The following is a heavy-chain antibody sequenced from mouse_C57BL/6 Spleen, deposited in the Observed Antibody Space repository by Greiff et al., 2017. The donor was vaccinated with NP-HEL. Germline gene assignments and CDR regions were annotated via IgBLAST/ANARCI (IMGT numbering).Heavy chain of an antibody. J-gene: IGHJ3*01. V-gene: IGHV1-5*01. CDR1: GYTFTSYW. D-gene: IGHD1-1*01. CDR2: IYPGNSDT. Sequence: EVQLQESETVLARPGASVKMSCKTSGYTFTSYWMHWVKQRPGQGLEWIGAIYPGNSDTSYNQKFKGKAKLTAVTSASTAYMELSSLTNEDSAVYYCTREDYGSTAWFAYWGQGTLVTVSA. CDR3: TREDYGSTAWFAY.